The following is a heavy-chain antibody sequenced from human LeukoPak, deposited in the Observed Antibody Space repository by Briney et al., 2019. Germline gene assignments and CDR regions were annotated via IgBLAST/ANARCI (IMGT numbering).Heavy chain of an antibody. CDR2: ISYDGSNK. CDR3: AKDRGRIVGAPTGY. V-gene: IGHV3-30*18. Sequence: GGSLRLSCAASGFTFGSYGMHWVRQAPGKGLEWVAVISYDGSNKYYADSVKGRFTISRDNSKNTLYLQMNSLRAEDTAVYYCAKDRGRIVGAPTGYWGQGTLVTVSS. CDR1: GFTFGSYG. J-gene: IGHJ4*02. D-gene: IGHD1-26*01.